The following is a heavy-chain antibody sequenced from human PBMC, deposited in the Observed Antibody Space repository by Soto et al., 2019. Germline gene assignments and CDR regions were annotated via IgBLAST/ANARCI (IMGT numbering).Heavy chain of an antibody. CDR3: ARDPDPLSYYYYYMDV. CDR1: GFTFSSYS. CDR2: ISSSSSYI. Sequence: EVQLVESGGGLVKPGGSLRLSCAASGFTFSSYSMNWVRQAPGKGLEWVSSISSSSSYIYYADSVKGRFTISRDNAKNSLYLQMNSLRAEDTAGYYCARDPDPLSYYYYYMDVWGKGTTVTVSS. V-gene: IGHV3-21*01. J-gene: IGHJ6*03.